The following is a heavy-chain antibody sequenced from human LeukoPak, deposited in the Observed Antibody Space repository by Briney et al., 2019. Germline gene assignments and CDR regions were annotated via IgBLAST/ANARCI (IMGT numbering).Heavy chain of an antibody. Sequence: PGGSLRLSCAASGFTFSRYGMSWVRQAPGKGLEWVSAISGSGGSTYYADSVKGRFTISSDNSKNTLYLQMNSLRVEDTAVYYCAKDYSDSSGYFRVPHVFDFWGQGTLVTVSS. V-gene: IGHV3-23*01. D-gene: IGHD3-22*01. CDR1: GFTFSRYG. CDR2: ISGSGGST. CDR3: AKDYSDSSGYFRVPHVFDF. J-gene: IGHJ4*02.